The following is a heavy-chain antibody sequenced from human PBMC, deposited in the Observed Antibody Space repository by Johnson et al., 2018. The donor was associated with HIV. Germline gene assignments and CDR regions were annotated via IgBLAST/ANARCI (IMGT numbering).Heavy chain of an antibody. CDR2: IDWSGGRT. CDR3: TTDGRYWIVGATRDAFDI. CDR1: GFTFDDYG. D-gene: IGHD1-26*01. Sequence: LQLVESGGGVARPGGSLRLSCAASGFTFDDYGMSWVRQASGKGLEWVSGIDWSGGRTGYAVSVKGRFTISRDNAKKLLYLQMYSLRAEDTAVYYCTTDGRYWIVGATRDAFDIWGQGTMVTVSS. J-gene: IGHJ3*02. V-gene: IGHV3-20*04.